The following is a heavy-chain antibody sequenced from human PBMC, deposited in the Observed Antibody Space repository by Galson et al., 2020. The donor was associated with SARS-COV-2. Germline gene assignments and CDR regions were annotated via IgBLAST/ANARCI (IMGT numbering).Heavy chain of an antibody. CDR2: FSYSGNT. J-gene: IGHJ4*02. Sequence: ASISSSRFYWDWIRQPPGKGLEWIGSFSYSGNTYYTPSLKSRLTISVDTSKNQFSLKVNSVSAADTAVYYCARRLSPLVGMSNLAFDYWGQGTLVTVSS. V-gene: IGHV4-39*01. CDR1: ASISSSRFY. D-gene: IGHD1-26*01. CDR3: ARRLSPLVGMSNLAFDY.